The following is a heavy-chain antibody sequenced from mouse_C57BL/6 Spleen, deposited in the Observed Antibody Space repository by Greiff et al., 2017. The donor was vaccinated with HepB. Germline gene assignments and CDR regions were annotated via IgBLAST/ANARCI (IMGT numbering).Heavy chain of an antibody. Sequence: QVQLQQSGAELVMPGASVKLSCKASGYTFTSYWMHWVKQRPGQGLEWIGEIDPSDSDTNYKQKFKGKSTLTVDKSSSTAYMQLSSLTSEDSAVYYCARKLDSSGYVDAMDYWGQGTSVTVSS. J-gene: IGHJ4*01. V-gene: IGHV1-69*01. CDR3: ARKLDSSGYVDAMDY. CDR1: GYTFTSYW. D-gene: IGHD3-2*02. CDR2: IDPSDSDT.